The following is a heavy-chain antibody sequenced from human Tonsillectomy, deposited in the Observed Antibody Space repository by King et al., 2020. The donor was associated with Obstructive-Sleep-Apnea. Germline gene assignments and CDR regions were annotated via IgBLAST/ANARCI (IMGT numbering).Heavy chain of an antibody. D-gene: IGHD6-19*01. CDR1: GGSIISYS. V-gene: IGHV4-59*01. CDR2: VYYSGST. CDR3: ARGTGWYGVDV. Sequence: QLQESGPGLVKPSETLSLTCTVSGGSIISYSWTWIRQPPGKGLEWIGHVYYSGSTNYKPSLKSRVTISADTSTNQFSLKLGSVTAADTGVYYCARGTGWYGVDVWGQGTTVTVSS. J-gene: IGHJ6*02.